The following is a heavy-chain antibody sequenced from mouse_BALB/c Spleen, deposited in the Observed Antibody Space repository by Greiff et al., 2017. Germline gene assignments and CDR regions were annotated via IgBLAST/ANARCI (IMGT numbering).Heavy chain of an antibody. J-gene: IGHJ4*01. CDR1: GFTFSSYG. Sequence: EGQGVESGGGLVQPGGSLKLSCAASGFTFSSYGMSWVRQTPDKRLELVATINSNGGSTYYPDSVKGRFTISRDNAKNTLYLQMSSLKSEDTAMYYCARTLYYRYDGGYAMDYWGQGTSVTVSS. CDR2: INSNGGST. V-gene: IGHV5-6-3*01. CDR3: ARTLYYRYDGGYAMDY. D-gene: IGHD2-14*01.